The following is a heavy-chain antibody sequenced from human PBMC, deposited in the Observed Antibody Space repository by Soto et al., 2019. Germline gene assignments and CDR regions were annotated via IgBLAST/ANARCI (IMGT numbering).Heavy chain of an antibody. J-gene: IGHJ6*03. CDR3: ARVDIVVVVAAPSHYYYMDV. V-gene: IGHV3-7*01. CDR2: IKQDGSEK. Sequence: PGGSLRLSCAASGFTFISYWMSWVRQAPGKGLEWVANIKQDGSEKYYVDSVKGRFTISRDNAKNSLYLQMNSLRAEDTAVYYCARVDIVVVVAAPSHYYYMDVWGKGTTVTVSS. D-gene: IGHD2-15*01. CDR1: GFTFISYW.